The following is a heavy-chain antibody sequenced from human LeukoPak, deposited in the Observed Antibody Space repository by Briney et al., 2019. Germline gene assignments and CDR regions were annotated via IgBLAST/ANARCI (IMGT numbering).Heavy chain of an antibody. CDR3: ARKTSCFDY. D-gene: IGHD2-2*01. CDR1: GFTFSTYG. Sequence: GSSLRLSCTASGFTFSTYGMHWVRQAPGKGLEWLAIISYDGSNKYYVDSVKGRFTISRDDSKNTLYLQLNSLRPEDTAVYYCARKTSCFDYWGRGTLVTVSS. J-gene: IGHJ4*02. CDR2: ISYDGSNK. V-gene: IGHV3-30*03.